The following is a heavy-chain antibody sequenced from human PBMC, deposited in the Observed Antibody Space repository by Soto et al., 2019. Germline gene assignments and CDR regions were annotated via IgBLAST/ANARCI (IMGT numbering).Heavy chain of an antibody. CDR3: SFSVVVAANDAFDF. CDR2: MNPNSGNT. D-gene: IGHD2-15*01. Sequence: ASVKVSCKASGYTFTSYDINWVRQATGQGLEWMGWMNPNSGNTGYAQKFQGRVTMTRNTSISTAYMELSSLRSEDTAVYYCSFSVVVAANDAFDFWGQGTMVTVSS. V-gene: IGHV1-8*01. CDR1: GYTFTSYD. J-gene: IGHJ3*01.